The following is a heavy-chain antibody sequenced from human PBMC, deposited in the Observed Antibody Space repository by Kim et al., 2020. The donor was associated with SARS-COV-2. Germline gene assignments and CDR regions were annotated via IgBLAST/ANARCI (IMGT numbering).Heavy chain of an antibody. CDR3: ARAAPTYYYDSSGYPLFDI. D-gene: IGHD3-22*01. CDR2: ISSSSSTI. V-gene: IGHV3-48*02. CDR1: GFTFSSYS. Sequence: GGSLRLSCAASGFTFSSYSMNWVRQAPGKGLEWVSYISSSSSTIYYADSVKGRFTISRDNAKNSLYLQMNSLRDEDTAVYYCARAAPTYYYDSSGYPLFDIWGQGTMVTVSS. J-gene: IGHJ3*02.